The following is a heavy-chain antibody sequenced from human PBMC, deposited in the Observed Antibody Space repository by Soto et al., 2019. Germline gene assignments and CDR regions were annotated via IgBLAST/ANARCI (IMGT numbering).Heavy chain of an antibody. CDR3: ARPEIPTRSNDYDYPFDL. J-gene: IGHJ5*02. CDR2: IYYSGSA. Sequence: SETLSLTCLVSGQYIKSNFWWAWVRQHPGKDLEWIGYIYYSGSAYYNPSFQGQVTISVDKSTSTAYLEWNSLKASDTAIYYCARPEIPTRSNDYDYPFDLWGQGTLVTVSS. CDR1: GQYIKSNFW. D-gene: IGHD3-22*01. V-gene: IGHV4-28*01.